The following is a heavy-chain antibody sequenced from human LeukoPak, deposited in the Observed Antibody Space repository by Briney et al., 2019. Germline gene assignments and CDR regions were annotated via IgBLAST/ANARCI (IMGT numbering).Heavy chain of an antibody. CDR2: ISGSGGST. Sequence: GGSLRLSCAASGFTFSNYAMSWVRQAPGKGLEWVSAISGSGGSTYYADSVKGRFTISRDNSKNTLYLQMNSLRAEDTAVYYCAKSTSDSSGYYLDYWGQGTLVTVSS. CDR3: AKSTSDSSGYYLDY. CDR1: GFTFSNYA. J-gene: IGHJ4*02. V-gene: IGHV3-23*01. D-gene: IGHD3-22*01.